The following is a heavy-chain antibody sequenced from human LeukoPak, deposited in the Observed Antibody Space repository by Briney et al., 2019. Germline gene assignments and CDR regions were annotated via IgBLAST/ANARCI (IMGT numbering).Heavy chain of an antibody. CDR1: GFTFSGYG. J-gene: IGHJ3*02. D-gene: IGHD1-26*01. V-gene: IGHV3-30*02. CDR3: ARGGSYLSAFDI. CDR2: IRYDGSNE. Sequence: GGSLRLSCAASGFTFSGYGMHWVRQAPGKGLEWVSFIRYDGSNEYYADSVRGRFTISRDNSKNTLYLQMNSLRAEDTAVYYCARGGSYLSAFDIWGQGTMVTVSS.